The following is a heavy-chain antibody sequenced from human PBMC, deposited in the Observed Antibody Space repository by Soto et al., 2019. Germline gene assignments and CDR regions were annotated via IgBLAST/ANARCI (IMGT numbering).Heavy chain of an antibody. Sequence: PVKASCKASGGTFSNYAISWVRQAPGQGLEWMGGIIPIFGTANYAQKFQGRVTITADESTSTAYMELSSLRSEYTAVYYCARSDTTNMTTFAGGGAFDIWG. CDR1: GGTFSNYA. CDR3: ARSDTTNMTTFAGGGAFDI. V-gene: IGHV1-69*13. D-gene: IGHD3-16*01. CDR2: IIPIFGTA. J-gene: IGHJ3*02.